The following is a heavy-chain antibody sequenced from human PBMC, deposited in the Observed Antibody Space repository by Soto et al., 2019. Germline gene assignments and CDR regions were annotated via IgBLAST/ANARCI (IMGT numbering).Heavy chain of an antibody. CDR2: IYWDDDK. CDR1: GFSLSTSGVG. Sequence: QITLKESGPTLVKPTQTLTLTCTFSGFSLSTSGVGVGWIRQPPGKALEWLALIYWDDDKRYSPSLKSRLTNTSNTSDPQRVLTMTNMDPVDTAKCYCAHRGHCSSTRCYVGVWTACDLWGQGTTVTVSS. J-gene: IGHJ3*01. D-gene: IGHD2-2*01. V-gene: IGHV2-5*02. CDR3: AHRGHCSSTRCYVGVWTACDL.